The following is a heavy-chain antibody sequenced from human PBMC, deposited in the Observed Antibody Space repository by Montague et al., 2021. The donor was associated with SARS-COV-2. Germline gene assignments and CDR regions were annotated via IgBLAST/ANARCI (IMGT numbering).Heavy chain of an antibody. CDR1: GGSISSYY. Sequence: SETLSLTCTVSGGSISSYYWSWIRQPPGKGLEWIGYIYYSGSTNYNPSLKSRVTISVDTSRNQFSLELSSVTAADTAVYYCARWGLYGGNPGDGAFDIWGQGTMVTVSS. CDR2: IYYSGST. CDR3: ARWGLYGGNPGDGAFDI. D-gene: IGHD4-23*01. V-gene: IGHV4-59*01. J-gene: IGHJ3*02.